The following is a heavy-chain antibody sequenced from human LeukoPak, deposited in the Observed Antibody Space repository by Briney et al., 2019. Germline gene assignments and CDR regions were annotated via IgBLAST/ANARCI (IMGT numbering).Heavy chain of an antibody. CDR2: INRNSGDA. V-gene: IGHV1-2*02. CDR3: ARDGGQVGATGPFDY. CDR1: RYTFTGYY. D-gene: IGHD1-26*01. J-gene: IGHJ4*02. Sequence: ASVKVSCKASRYTFTGYYIHWVRQAPGQGLEWMGWINRNSGDANYAQKFQGRDTMTRDTSISTAYMELSRLRSDDTAVYYCARDGGQVGATGPFDYWGQGTLVTVSS.